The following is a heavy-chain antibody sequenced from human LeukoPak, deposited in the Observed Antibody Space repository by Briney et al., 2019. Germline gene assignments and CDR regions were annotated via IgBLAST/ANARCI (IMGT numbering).Heavy chain of an antibody. J-gene: IGHJ4*02. CDR2: INPNNGGT. CDR3: ARGGKPTVVTESFDY. Sequence: ASVKVSCKASGFTFTSYYMHWVRQAPGQGLEWMGWINPNNGGTNYAQRFQGRVTMTRDASKSTAYMELISLKSDDTAVYYCARGGKPTVVTESFDYWGQGTLVTVSS. CDR1: GFTFTSYY. D-gene: IGHD4-23*01. V-gene: IGHV1-2*02.